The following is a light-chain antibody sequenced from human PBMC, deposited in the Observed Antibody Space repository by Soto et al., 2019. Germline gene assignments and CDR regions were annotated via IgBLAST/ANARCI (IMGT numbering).Light chain of an antibody. Sequence: EIVMTQSPATLSLSPGERAALSCRASQSINSELAWYQQKPGQPPRLLIYGASTRATGVPARFTGSESGSEFTLTISRLQSEDFAVYYCHRGHNWPLTFGQGTRLEI. CDR2: GAS. V-gene: IGKV3-15*01. CDR3: HRGHNWPLT. J-gene: IGKJ2*01. CDR1: QSINSE.